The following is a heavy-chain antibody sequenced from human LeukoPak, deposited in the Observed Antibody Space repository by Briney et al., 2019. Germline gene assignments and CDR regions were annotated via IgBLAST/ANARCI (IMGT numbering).Heavy chain of an antibody. J-gene: IGHJ3*02. Sequence: GWSLRVSCPASGCSFDDYVMHWVRQAPGKGVEWVSGISWNSGSIGYADSVKGRFTISRDNAKNSLYLQMNSLRAEDTALYYCAKACGGDCLVPTNAFDIWGQGTMVTVSS. CDR1: GCSFDDYV. V-gene: IGHV3-9*01. CDR3: AKACGGDCLVPTNAFDI. D-gene: IGHD2-21*02. CDR2: ISWNSGSI.